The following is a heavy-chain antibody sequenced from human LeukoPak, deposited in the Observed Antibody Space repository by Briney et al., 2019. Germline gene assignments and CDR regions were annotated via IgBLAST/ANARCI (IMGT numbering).Heavy chain of an antibody. D-gene: IGHD1-26*01. CDR2: INPNSGGT. CDR3: ARVFHSGTDAFAI. V-gene: IGHV1-2*02. Sequence: ASVKVSCKASAYTFTGYYMHWVRQAPGQGLEWMGWINPNSGGTNYAQKFQGRVTMTRDTSISTAYMELSRLRSDDTAVYYCARVFHSGTDAFAIWGQGTMVTVSS. J-gene: IGHJ3*02. CDR1: AYTFTGYY.